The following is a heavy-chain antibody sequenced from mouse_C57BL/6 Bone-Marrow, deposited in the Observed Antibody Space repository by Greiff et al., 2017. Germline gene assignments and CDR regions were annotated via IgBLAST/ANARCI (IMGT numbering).Heavy chain of an antibody. D-gene: IGHD2-3*01. CDR3: TTAGGYYNYFDY. V-gene: IGHV14-4*01. CDR1: GFNIKDDY. CDR2: IDPENGDT. J-gene: IGHJ2*01. Sequence: VQLKESGAELVRPGASVKLSCTASGFNIKDDYMHWVKQRPEQGLEWIGWIDPENGDTEYASKFQGKATITADTSSNTAYLQLSSLTSEDTAVYYCTTAGGYYNYFDYWGQGTTLTVSS.